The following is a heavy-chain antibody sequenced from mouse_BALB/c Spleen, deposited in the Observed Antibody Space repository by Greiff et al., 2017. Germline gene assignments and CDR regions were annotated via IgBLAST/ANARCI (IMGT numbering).Heavy chain of an antibody. CDR2: INPNNGGT. J-gene: IGHJ2*01. CDR3: ARSGYYGSSYEYYFDY. D-gene: IGHD1-1*01. CDR1: GYTFTDYN. Sequence: SGPELVKPGASVKIPCKASGYTFTDYNMDWVKQSHGKSLEWIGDINPNNGGTIYNQKFKGKATLTVDKSSSTAYMELRSLTSEDTAVYYCARSGYYGSSYEYYFDYWGQGTTLTVSS. V-gene: IGHV1-18*01.